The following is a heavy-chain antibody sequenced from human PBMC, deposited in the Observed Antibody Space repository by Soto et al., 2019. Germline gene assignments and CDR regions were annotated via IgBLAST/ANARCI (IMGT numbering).Heavy chain of an antibody. D-gene: IGHD6-6*01. CDR2: ISSRSYTI. J-gene: IGHJ6*02. V-gene: IGHV3-48*02. CDR3: ARGGSSSDNGMDV. CDR1: GFSFSTYS. Sequence: VQLVESGGGLVQPGGSLRLSCAASGFSFSTYSMNWVRQAPGKGLEWVSYISSRSYTIYYVDSVKGRFTISRDNAKNSLYLQMNSLRDEDTAVYYCARGGSSSDNGMDVWGQGTTVNVSS.